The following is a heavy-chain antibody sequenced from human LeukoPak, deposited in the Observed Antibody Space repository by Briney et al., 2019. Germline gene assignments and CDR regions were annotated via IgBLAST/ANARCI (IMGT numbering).Heavy chain of an antibody. CDR2: ISSSSSYT. V-gene: IGHV3-11*05. CDR3: ARADRTSWFDY. Sequence: PGGSLRLSCAASGFTFSDYYMSWVRQAPGKGLEWVSYISSSSSYTNYADSVKGRFTISRDNAKNSLYLQMNSLRAEDTAVYYCARADRTSWFDYWGQGTLVTVSS. CDR1: GFTFSDYY. D-gene: IGHD2-2*01. J-gene: IGHJ4*02.